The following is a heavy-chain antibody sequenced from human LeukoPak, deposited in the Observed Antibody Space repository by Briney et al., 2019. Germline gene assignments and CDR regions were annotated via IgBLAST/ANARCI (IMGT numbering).Heavy chain of an antibody. CDR2: VYYTGNT. J-gene: IGHJ3*01. CDR3: ARLRAMAGHRGGFDF. D-gene: IGHD6-19*01. Sequence: SGTLSLTCAVSGDSISYHNYYWDWIRQPPGKGLEWIGTVYYTGNTYYNPSLKSRVAISVDTSKNQFSLQLTSMTAADTAVYYCARLRAMAGHRGGFDFWGRGTMVTVSS. CDR1: GDSISYHNYY. V-gene: IGHV4-39*01.